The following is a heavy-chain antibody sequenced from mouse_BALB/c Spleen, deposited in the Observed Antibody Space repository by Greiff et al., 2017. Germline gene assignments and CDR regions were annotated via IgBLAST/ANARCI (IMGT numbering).Heavy chain of an antibody. CDR1: GFTFSSYA. V-gene: IGHV5-6-5*01. J-gene: IGHJ1*01. Sequence: EVQLVESGGGLVKPGGSLKLSCAASGFTFSSYAMSWVRQTPEKRLEWVASISSGGSTYYPDSLKGRFTITRDNARNILYLQMSSLRSEDTAMYYCARDGNYPWYFDVWGAGTTVTVSS. D-gene: IGHD2-1*01. CDR2: ISSGGST. CDR3: ARDGNYPWYFDV.